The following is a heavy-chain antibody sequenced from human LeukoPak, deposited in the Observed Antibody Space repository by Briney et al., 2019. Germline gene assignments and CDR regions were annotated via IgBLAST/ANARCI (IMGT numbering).Heavy chain of an antibody. CDR3: ARGTVLRFLEWLSYLDY. J-gene: IGHJ4*02. V-gene: IGHV1-69*01. CDR1: GGTFSSYA. D-gene: IGHD3-3*01. CDR2: IIPIFGTA. Sequence: PGASVKVSCKASGGTFSSYAISWVRQAPGQGLEWMGGIIPIFGTANYAQKFQGRVTITADESTSTAYMELSSLRSEDTAVYYCARGTVLRFLEWLSYLDYWGQGTLVTVSS.